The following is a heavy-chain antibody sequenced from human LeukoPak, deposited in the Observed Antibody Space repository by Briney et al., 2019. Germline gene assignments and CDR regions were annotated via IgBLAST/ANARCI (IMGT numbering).Heavy chain of an antibody. J-gene: IGHJ4*02. CDR3: ATGYCTNGVCYWAPFDN. D-gene: IGHD2-8*01. CDR1: GFTVSSNY. CDR2: MYGGGNT. V-gene: IGHV3-53*01. Sequence: GGSLRLSCAASGFTVSSNYMNWVRRAPGKGLEWVSLMYGGGNTYYADSVKGRFTISRDNSRNTLYLQMNSLRAEDTAVYYCATGYCTNGVCYWAPFDNWGQGTLVTVSS.